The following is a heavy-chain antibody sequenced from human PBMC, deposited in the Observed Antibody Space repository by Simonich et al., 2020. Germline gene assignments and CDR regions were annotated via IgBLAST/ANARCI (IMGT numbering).Heavy chain of an antibody. CDR1: GGFFSGYY. V-gene: IGHV4-34*01. J-gene: IGHJ1*01. CDR2: INHSGST. CDR3: ARGLRVAAAGTAFQH. D-gene: IGHD6-13*01. Sequence: QVQLQQWGAGLLKPSETLSLTCAVYGGFFSGYYWSWIRQPPGKGLEWIGEINHSGSTNHNPSLKSRVTISVDTSKNQFSRKLSSVTAADTAVYYCARGLRVAAAGTAFQHWGQGTLVTVSS.